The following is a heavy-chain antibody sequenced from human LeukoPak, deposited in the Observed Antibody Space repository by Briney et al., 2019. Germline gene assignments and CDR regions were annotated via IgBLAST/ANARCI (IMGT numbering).Heavy chain of an antibody. D-gene: IGHD2-2*01. CDR1: GFSISNYW. Sequence: PGGSLRLSCAASGFSISNYWMSWVRQAPGKGLEWVASIKQDGSEKYFVDSVEGRFTISRDNGKSSLYLQMTRLRAEDTAVYYCARARCSSTTCPYFDYWGQGTLVTVSS. CDR2: IKQDGSEK. V-gene: IGHV3-7*03. CDR3: ARARCSSTTCPYFDY. J-gene: IGHJ4*02.